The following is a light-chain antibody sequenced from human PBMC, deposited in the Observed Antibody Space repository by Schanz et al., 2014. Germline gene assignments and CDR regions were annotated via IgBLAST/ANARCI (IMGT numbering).Light chain of an antibody. V-gene: IGLV2-14*03. CDR1: SSDVGGYDY. CDR3: CSYTTTSTCV. Sequence: QSALTQPASVSGSPGQSITISCTGDSSDVGGYDYVSWYQQHPGKAPKLIIYDVTDRPSGVSFRFSGSKSGNTASLTISGLQAEDEADYYCCSYTTTSTCVFGAGTKLTVL. J-gene: IGLJ1*01. CDR2: DVT.